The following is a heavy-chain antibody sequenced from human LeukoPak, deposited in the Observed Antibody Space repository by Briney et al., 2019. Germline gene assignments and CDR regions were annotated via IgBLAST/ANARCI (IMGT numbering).Heavy chain of an antibody. CDR1: GLIFSSYE. CDR3: ASNPHPTGFDP. J-gene: IGHJ5*02. Sequence: GGSLRLSCAASGLIFSSYEMNWVRQAPGKGLEWVSYISSSGNSIYYADSVKGRFTISRDNAKNSLYLQMNSLRVEDTAIYYCASNPHPTGFDPWGRGTLVTVSS. CDR2: ISSSGNSI. V-gene: IGHV3-48*03. D-gene: IGHD1-1*01.